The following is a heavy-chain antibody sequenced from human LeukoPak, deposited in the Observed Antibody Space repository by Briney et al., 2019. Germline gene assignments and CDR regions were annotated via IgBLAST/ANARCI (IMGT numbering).Heavy chain of an antibody. CDR2: TYYRSKWYN. CDR1: GDSVSSNSAA. Sequence: SQTLSLTCAISGDSVSSNSAAWNWIRQSPSRGLEWLGRTYYRSKWYNDYAVSVKSRITINPDTSKNQFSLQLNSVTPEDTAVYYCAREPISILGYCSSTSCRYNNWFDPWGQGTLVTVSS. V-gene: IGHV6-1*01. D-gene: IGHD2-2*01. CDR3: AREPISILGYCSSTSCRYNNWFDP. J-gene: IGHJ5*02.